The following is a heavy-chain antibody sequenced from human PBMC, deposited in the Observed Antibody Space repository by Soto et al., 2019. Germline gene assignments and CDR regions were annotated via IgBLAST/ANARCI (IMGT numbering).Heavy chain of an antibody. CDR1: RYTFTSYD. CDR3: ARRSSTYLNEIIYDP. CDR2: IKTDSGDT. Sequence: QVLLVQSGAEVKRPGASVRVSCKASRYTFTSYDIFWVRQSPGQGLEWMGWIKTDSGDTHYAQNFQDRVIMTRDTSISTAYMELNILLSDDTAVYYCARRSSTYLNEIIYDPWGQGTLVTVSS. V-gene: IGHV1-2*02. D-gene: IGHD2-2*01. J-gene: IGHJ5*02.